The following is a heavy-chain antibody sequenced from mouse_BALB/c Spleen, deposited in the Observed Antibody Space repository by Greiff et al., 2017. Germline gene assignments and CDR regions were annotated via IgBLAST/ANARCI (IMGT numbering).Heavy chain of an antibody. CDR1: GYTFTSYW. CDR2: INPSTGYT. CDR3: AREWNGAMDY. J-gene: IGHJ4*01. Sequence: VQLQQSGAELAKPGASVKMSCKASGYTFTSYWMHWVKQRPGQGLEWIGYINPSTGYTEYNQKFKDKATLTADKSSSTAYMQLSSLTSEDSAVYYCAREWNGAMDYWGQGTSVTVSS. V-gene: IGHV1-7*01.